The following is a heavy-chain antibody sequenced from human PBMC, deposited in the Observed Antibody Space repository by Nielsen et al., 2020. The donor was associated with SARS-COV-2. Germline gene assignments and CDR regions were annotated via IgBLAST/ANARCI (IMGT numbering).Heavy chain of an antibody. V-gene: IGHV4-61*01. CDR1: GGSVSSGSYY. D-gene: IGHD4-17*01. CDR2: IYYSGIT. Sequence: SETLSLTCTVSGGSVSSGSYYWSWIRQPPGKGLEWIGYIYYSGITNYNPSLKSRVTISIDTSKNQFSLKLSSVTAADTAVYYCARGPHDYGDYWLGYWGQGTLVTVSS. CDR3: ARGPHDYGDYWLGY. J-gene: IGHJ4*02.